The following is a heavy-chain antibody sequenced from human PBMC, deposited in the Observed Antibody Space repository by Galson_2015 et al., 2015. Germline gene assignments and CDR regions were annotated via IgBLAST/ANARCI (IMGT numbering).Heavy chain of an antibody. D-gene: IGHD2-2*01. J-gene: IGHJ4*02. V-gene: IGHV3-9*01. CDR2: ISWNSGSI. CDR3: AKEYCSSTSCYPYYFDY. CDR1: GFTFDDYA. Sequence: LRLSCAASGFTFDDYAMHWVRQAPGKGLEWVSGISWNSGSIGYADSVKGRFTISRDNAKNSLYLQMNSLRAEDTALYYCAKEYCSSTSCYPYYFDYWGQGTLVTVSS.